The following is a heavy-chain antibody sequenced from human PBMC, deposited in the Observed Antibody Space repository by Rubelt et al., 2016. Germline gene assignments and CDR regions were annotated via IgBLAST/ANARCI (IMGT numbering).Heavy chain of an antibody. V-gene: IGHV3-33*01. Sequence: GGGVLQPGRSLRLSCAASGSTFSSYGMHWVRQAPGKGLEWVAVIWYDGSNKYYGDSGKGRFTISRDNSKNTVYLQMNSLRAEDTAVYYCVRGLGVSARNYLDYWGQGTPVTVSS. J-gene: IGHJ4*02. CDR1: GSTFSSYG. D-gene: IGHD2-8*01. CDR2: IWYDGSNK. CDR3: VRGLGVSARNYLDY.